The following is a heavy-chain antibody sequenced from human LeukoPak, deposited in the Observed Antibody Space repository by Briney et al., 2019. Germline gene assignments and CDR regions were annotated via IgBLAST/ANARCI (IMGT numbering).Heavy chain of an antibody. CDR3: AKSFRDPNSSGWYRYFDY. CDR1: GFNFSTYR. Sequence: GGSLRLSCAASGFNFSTYRMHWVRQTAGKGLEWVAFILYDGTIKYYADSVKGRFTISRDNSKNTLYLQMNSLRAEDTAVYYCAKSFRDPNSSGWYRYFDYWGQGTPVTVSS. J-gene: IGHJ4*02. CDR2: ILYDGTIK. D-gene: IGHD6-19*01. V-gene: IGHV3-30*02.